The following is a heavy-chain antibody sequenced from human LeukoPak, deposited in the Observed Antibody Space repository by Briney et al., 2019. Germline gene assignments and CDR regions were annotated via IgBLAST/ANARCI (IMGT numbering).Heavy chain of an antibody. V-gene: IGHV1-8*01. Sequence: GASVKVSCKASGYTFTSYDINWVRQATGQGLEWMGWMNPNSGNTGYAQKFQGRVTMTRDTSISTAYMELSRLRSDDTAVYYCGRVFVNYFFDSWGQGTQVTVSS. J-gene: IGHJ4*02. CDR2: MNPNSGNT. CDR1: GYTFTSYD. D-gene: IGHD3-10*02. CDR3: GRVFVNYFFDS.